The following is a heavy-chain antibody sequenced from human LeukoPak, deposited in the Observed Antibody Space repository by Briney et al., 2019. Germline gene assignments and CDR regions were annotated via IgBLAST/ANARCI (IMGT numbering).Heavy chain of an antibody. CDR2: INHSGST. V-gene: IGHV4-34*01. Sequence: SETLSLTCAVYGGSFSGYYWSWLRQPPGKGLEWIGEINHSGSTNYNPSLKSRVTISVDTSKNQFSLKLSSVTAADTAVYYCARVGITIFGVVIPYYFDYWGQGTLVTVSS. J-gene: IGHJ4*02. CDR3: ARVGITIFGVVIPYYFDY. D-gene: IGHD3-3*01. CDR1: GGSFSGYY.